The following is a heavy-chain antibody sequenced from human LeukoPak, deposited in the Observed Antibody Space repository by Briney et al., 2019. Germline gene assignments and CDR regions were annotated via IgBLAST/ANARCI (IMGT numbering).Heavy chain of an antibody. V-gene: IGHV4-39*01. CDR2: IYYSGST. CDR1: GGSIRSSSYY. J-gene: IGHJ6*03. CDR3: ARRRIVPYYYYYMDV. D-gene: IGHD2-15*01. Sequence: PSETLSLTCTVSGGSIRSSSYYWGWIRQPPGKGLEWIGSIYYSGSTYSNPSLKSRVIISVDTSKNQFSLKLSSVTAADTAVYYCARRRIVPYYYYYMDVWGKGTTVTISS.